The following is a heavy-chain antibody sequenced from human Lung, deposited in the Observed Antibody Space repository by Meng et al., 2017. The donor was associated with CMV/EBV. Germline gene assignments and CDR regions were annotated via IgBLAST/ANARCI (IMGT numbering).Heavy chain of an antibody. CDR1: DYSINSGHY. V-gene: IGHV4-38-2*02. CDR2: VSHSGSP. Sequence: GSLRLSCTVSDYSINSGHYWGWIRQPPGKGLEWIGSVSHSGSPYYNPSLMRRATTSFDTSKNQFSLKLRSVTAADTAVYYCAREMATIYWWGNAMDVWGQGXTVTVSS. D-gene: IGHD5-24*01. CDR3: AREMATIYWWGNAMDV. J-gene: IGHJ6*02.